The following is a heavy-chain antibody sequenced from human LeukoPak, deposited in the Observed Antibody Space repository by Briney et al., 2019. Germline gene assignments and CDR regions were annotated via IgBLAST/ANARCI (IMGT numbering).Heavy chain of an antibody. V-gene: IGHV3-20*04. CDR1: GFTLYEHG. D-gene: IGHD2-2*01. Sequence: GGSLRLSCTASGFTLYEHGMSWVRHVTGKGLDWVSGVNWRGGSTGYADPLRGRFTICRDNAKNSLYLQMDSLRAEDTALYYCARAPITSPFYFDYWGQGTLVTVSS. J-gene: IGHJ4*02. CDR3: ARAPITSPFYFDY. CDR2: VNWRGGST.